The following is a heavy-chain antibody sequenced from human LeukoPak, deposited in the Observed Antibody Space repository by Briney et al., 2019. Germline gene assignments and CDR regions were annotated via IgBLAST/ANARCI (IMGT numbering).Heavy chain of an antibody. Sequence: GGSLRLSCAASGFTFSSYGMTWVRQAPGKGLEWVAFISGSGTPIYYADYVKGRFTISRDNAKNSLYLQMNSLRAEDTAVYYCARAPIPSHMGFGPWGQGTLVTVSS. J-gene: IGHJ5*02. D-gene: IGHD2-21*01. CDR3: ARAPIPSHMGFGP. CDR1: GFTFSSYG. CDR2: ISGSGTPI. V-gene: IGHV3-48*04.